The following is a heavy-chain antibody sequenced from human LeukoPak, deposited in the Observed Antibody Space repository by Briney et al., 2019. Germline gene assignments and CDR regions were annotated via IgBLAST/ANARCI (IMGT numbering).Heavy chain of an antibody. J-gene: IGHJ6*02. CDR2: INHNGNVN. CDR3: ARGGGLDV. Sequence: PGGSLRLSCAASEFTFSNYRVNRARQAPGKGLEWVVSINHNGNVNYYVDSVKGRFTISRDNAKNSLYLQMSNLRAEDTAVYFCARGGGLDVWGQGATVTVSS. CDR1: EFTFSNYR. D-gene: IGHD3-16*01. V-gene: IGHV3-7*03.